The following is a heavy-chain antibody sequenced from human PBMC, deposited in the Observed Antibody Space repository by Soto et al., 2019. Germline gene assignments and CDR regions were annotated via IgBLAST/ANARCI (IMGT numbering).Heavy chain of an antibody. CDR3: AVRGTAMARNFDY. V-gene: IGHV1-18*01. Sequence: ASVKVSCKASGYTFTSYGISWVRQAPGQGLEWMGWISAYNGNTNYAQKLQGRVTMTTDTSTSTACMELRSLRSDDTAVYYCAVRGTAMARNFDYWGQGTLVTVSS. CDR1: GYTFTSYG. D-gene: IGHD5-18*01. CDR2: ISAYNGNT. J-gene: IGHJ4*02.